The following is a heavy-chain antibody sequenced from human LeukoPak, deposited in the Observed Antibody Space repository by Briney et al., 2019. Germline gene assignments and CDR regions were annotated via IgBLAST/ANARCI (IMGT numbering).Heavy chain of an antibody. CDR2: VSSGGSVM. V-gene: IGHV3-48*02. J-gene: IGHJ4*02. Sequence: GGSLSLSCTASGFTFSAYSMQWVRQAPGKGLEYISYVSSGGSVMYYADSVKGRFTISRDNAKKSVYLQKNSLRDEDTAIYYCVRAPDGGYDYWGQGALVTVSS. D-gene: IGHD1-26*01. CDR1: GFTFSAYS. CDR3: VRAPDGGYDY.